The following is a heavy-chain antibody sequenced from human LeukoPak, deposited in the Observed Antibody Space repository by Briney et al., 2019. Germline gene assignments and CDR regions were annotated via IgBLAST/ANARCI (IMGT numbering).Heavy chain of an antibody. CDR3: AKDRTARHGMDV. CDR2: ISWNSGSI. Sequence: GGSLRLSRAASGFTFDDYAMHWVRQAPGKGLEWVSGISWNSGSIGYADSVKGRFTISRDNAKNSLYLQMNSLRAEDTALYYCAKDRTARHGMDVWGQGTTVTVSS. J-gene: IGHJ6*02. CDR1: GFTFDDYA. V-gene: IGHV3-9*01. D-gene: IGHD5-18*01.